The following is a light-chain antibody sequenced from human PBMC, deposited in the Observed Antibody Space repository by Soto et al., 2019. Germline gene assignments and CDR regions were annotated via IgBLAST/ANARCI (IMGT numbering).Light chain of an antibody. CDR1: SSDIGAYNY. Sequence: QSALTQPASVSGSPGQSITISCTGTSSDIGAYNYVSWYQHLPGKAPKLIIYDVVTRPSGASTRFSASKSGSTASLTISGLQAEDEADYYCSSYTTRKTEVFGTGTKVTVL. J-gene: IGLJ1*01. CDR3: SSYTTRKTEV. V-gene: IGLV2-14*03. CDR2: DVV.